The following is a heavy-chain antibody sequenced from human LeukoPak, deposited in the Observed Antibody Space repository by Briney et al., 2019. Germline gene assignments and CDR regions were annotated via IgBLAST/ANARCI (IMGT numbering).Heavy chain of an antibody. CDR2: INAGNGNA. V-gene: IGHV1-3*01. CDR3: ARSDHYDSNGYYDY. Sequence: ASVKVSCKASGYTFTSYAMHWVRQAPGQRLEWMGWINAGNGNAKYSQKFQGRVTITRDTSASTAYMELSSLRSEDTAVYYCARSDHYDSNGYYDYWGQGTLVTVSS. D-gene: IGHD3-22*01. J-gene: IGHJ4*02. CDR1: GYTFTSYA.